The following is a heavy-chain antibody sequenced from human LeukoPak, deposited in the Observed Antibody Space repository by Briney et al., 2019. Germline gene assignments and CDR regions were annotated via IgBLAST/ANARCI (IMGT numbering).Heavy chain of an antibody. Sequence: KPSETLSLTCTVSGGSISSYYWSWTRQPAGKGLEWIGRIYTSGSTNYNPSLKSRVTMSVDTSKNQFSLKLSSVTAADTAVYYCARDLYSSSWPPRKDPNWFDPWGQGTLVTVSS. CDR3: ARDLYSSSWPPRKDPNWFDP. J-gene: IGHJ5*02. CDR2: IYTSGST. D-gene: IGHD6-13*01. V-gene: IGHV4-4*07. CDR1: GGSISSYY.